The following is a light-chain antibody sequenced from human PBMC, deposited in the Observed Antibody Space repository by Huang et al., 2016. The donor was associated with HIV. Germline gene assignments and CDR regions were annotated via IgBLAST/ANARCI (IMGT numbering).Light chain of an antibody. CDR2: GAS. Sequence: HLTQSPPSLSASVGDSVFISCRASQDIGTSLAWYQQRTGRASKLLISGASTLQTGVPSRFSGDSAGTYFTLFITDLQPEDFATYYCQQLHAYPITFGQGTRLDMK. J-gene: IGKJ5*01. CDR3: QQLHAYPIT. V-gene: IGKV1-13*02. CDR1: QDIGTS.